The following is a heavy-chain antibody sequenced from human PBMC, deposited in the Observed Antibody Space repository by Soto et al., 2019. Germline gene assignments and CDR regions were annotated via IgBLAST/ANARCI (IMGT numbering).Heavy chain of an antibody. CDR1: GFTFSSYA. Sequence: QVRLVESGGGVVQPGRSLRLSCAASGFTFSSYAMHWVRQAPGKGLEWVAVISYDGSNKYYADSVKGRFTISRDNSKNTLYLQMNSLRAEDTAVYYCARDSYGMDVWGQGTTVTVSS. J-gene: IGHJ6*02. CDR2: ISYDGSNK. CDR3: ARDSYGMDV. V-gene: IGHV3-30-3*01.